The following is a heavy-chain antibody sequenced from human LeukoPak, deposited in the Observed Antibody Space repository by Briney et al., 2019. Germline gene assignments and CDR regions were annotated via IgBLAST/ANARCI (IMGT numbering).Heavy chain of an antibody. J-gene: IGHJ4*02. CDR2: IRYDGSNR. D-gene: IGHD3-10*01. V-gene: IGHV3-30*02. CDR3: AKGGRITMLRGVQRDHYFDY. CDR1: GFTFTSYG. Sequence: GGTLRLSCGASGFTFTSYGMHWVRQAPGKGLEWVAFIRYDGSNRYYADSVKGRFTISRDNSKNTLYLQMNSLRVEDTAVYYCAKGGRITMLRGVQRDHYFDYWGQGTLVTVSS.